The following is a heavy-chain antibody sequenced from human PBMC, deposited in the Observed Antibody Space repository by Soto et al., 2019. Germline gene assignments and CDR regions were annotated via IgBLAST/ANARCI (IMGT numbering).Heavy chain of an antibody. CDR2: IIPIFGTA. D-gene: IGHD1-1*01. CDR1: GGTFSSYA. CDR3: ARDQLERDYYYYGMDV. V-gene: IGHV1-69*13. Sequence: SVKVSCKASGGTFSSYAISWVRQAPGQGLEWMGGIIPIFGTANYAQKFQGRVTITADESTSTAYMELSSLRSEDTAVYYCARDQLERDYYYYGMDVWGQGTTVTVSS. J-gene: IGHJ6*02.